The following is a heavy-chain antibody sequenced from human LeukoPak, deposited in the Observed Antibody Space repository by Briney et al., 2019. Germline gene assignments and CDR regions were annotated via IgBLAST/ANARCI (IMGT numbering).Heavy chain of an antibody. V-gene: IGHV1-69*05. D-gene: IGHD4-23*01. CDR3: ARERYDGNSFFSDY. J-gene: IGHJ4*02. Sequence: SVKVSCKASGGTFSSYAISWVRQAPGQELEWMGGIIPIFGTANYAQKFQGRVTITRDTSASTAYMELSSLRSEDTAVYYCARERYDGNSFFSDYWGQGTLVTVSS. CDR1: GGTFSSYA. CDR2: IIPIFGTA.